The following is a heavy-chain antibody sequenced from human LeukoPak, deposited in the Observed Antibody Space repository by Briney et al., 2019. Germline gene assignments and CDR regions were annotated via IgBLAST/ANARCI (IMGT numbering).Heavy chain of an antibody. J-gene: IGHJ4*02. Sequence: PGGSLRLSCAASGFTFSSYWMTWVRQAPGKGLEWVANIKYNGDELNYVDSVEDRFTISRDNAKNSLYLHMTSLRAEDTAVYYCARELRTFDSWGQGTLVTVSS. V-gene: IGHV3-7*01. CDR3: ARELRTFDS. CDR1: GFTFSSYW. D-gene: IGHD3-16*01. CDR2: IKYNGDEL.